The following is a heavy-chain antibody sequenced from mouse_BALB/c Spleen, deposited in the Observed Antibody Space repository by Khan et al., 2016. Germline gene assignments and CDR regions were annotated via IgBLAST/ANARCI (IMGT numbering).Heavy chain of an antibody. J-gene: IGHJ2*01. V-gene: IGHV5-6-5*01. CDR3: AREDYGNYGDYFDY. CDR2: ISSGGST. CDR1: GFTFSSYA. D-gene: IGHD2-1*01. Sequence: EVELVESGGGLVKPGGSLKLYCAASGFTFSSYAMSWVRQTPEKRLAWVASISSGGSTYYHDSVKGRFTISRDTARNILKLQMSSLRSEDTAMYYCAREDYGNYGDYFDYWGQGTTLTVSS.